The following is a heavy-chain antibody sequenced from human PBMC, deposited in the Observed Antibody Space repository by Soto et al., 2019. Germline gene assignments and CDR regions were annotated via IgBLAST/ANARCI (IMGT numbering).Heavy chain of an antibody. Sequence: PSQTLSLTCAISGDSVSSNSAAWNWIRQSPSRGLEWLGRTYYRSKWYNDYAVSVKSRITINPDTSKNQFSLQLNSVTPEDTAVYYCARAFFAGATTPYSSCSMDVCGPGTTVTVSS. CDR1: GDSVSSNSAA. D-gene: IGHD1-26*01. V-gene: IGHV6-1*01. CDR3: ARAFFAGATTPYSSCSMDV. J-gene: IGHJ6*02. CDR2: TYYRSKWYN.